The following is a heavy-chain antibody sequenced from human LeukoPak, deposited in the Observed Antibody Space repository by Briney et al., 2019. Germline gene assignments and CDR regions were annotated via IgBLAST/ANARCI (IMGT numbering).Heavy chain of an antibody. Sequence: GESLKISCQGSGYIFTIYWIAWVRQMPGKGLEWMGIIYPDDSQTKYSPSFQGQVTISVDRSITTAYLQWSSLRASDTAIYYCARASTLDYWGQGTLVTVSS. J-gene: IGHJ4*02. CDR3: ARASTLDY. D-gene: IGHD1-1*01. V-gene: IGHV5-51*01. CDR2: IYPDDSQT. CDR1: GYIFTIYW.